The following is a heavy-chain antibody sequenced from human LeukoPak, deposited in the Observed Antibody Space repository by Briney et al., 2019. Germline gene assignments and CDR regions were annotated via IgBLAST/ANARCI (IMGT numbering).Heavy chain of an antibody. CDR2: LKPDGGEK. V-gene: IGHV3-7*01. Sequence: PGGSLRLSCAASGFTFNNFWMSWVRQAPGKGLEWVANLKPDGGEKYYVDSVKGRFTISRDNPKSSLYLQMNSLRAEDTAVYYCARGDGPRYYFDYWGQGTLVTVSS. J-gene: IGHJ4*02. CDR1: GFTFNNFW. D-gene: IGHD5-24*01. CDR3: ARGDGPRYYFDY.